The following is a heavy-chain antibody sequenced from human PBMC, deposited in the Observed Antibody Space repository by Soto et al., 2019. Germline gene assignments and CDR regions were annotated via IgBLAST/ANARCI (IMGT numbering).Heavy chain of an antibody. Sequence: PSETLSLTCAVSGGSISSGGYSWSWIRQPPGKGLEWIGYIYHSGSTYYNPSLKSRVTISVDRSKNQFSLKLSSVTAADTAVYYCARGRYDYVWGSYSPPYYFDYWGQGTLVTVSS. D-gene: IGHD3-16*01. V-gene: IGHV4-30-2*01. CDR1: GGSISSGGYS. CDR3: ARGRYDYVWGSYSPPYYFDY. J-gene: IGHJ4*02. CDR2: IYHSGST.